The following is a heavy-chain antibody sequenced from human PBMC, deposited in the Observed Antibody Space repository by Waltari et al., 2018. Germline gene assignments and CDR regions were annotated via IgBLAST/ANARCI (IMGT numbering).Heavy chain of an antibody. CDR1: GFTFSSYA. Sequence: EVQLLESGGGLVQPGGSLRLSCAASGFTFSSYAMSWVRPAPGKGLEWVSAISGSGGSTYYTDSVKGRFTISRDNSKNTLYLQMNSLRAEDTAVYYCAKDRGGSYYRHAFDIWGQGTMVTVSS. V-gene: IGHV3-23*01. J-gene: IGHJ3*02. D-gene: IGHD1-26*01. CDR3: AKDRGGSYYRHAFDI. CDR2: ISGSGGST.